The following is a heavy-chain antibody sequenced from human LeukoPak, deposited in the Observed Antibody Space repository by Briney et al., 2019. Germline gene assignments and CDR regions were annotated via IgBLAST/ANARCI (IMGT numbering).Heavy chain of an antibody. V-gene: IGHV4-59*01. J-gene: IGHJ4*02. CDR2: IHYSGST. CDR3: ASRAAFCGDDCFRFDY. D-gene: IGHD2-21*02. Sequence: SETLSLTCTVSGGSISGYYWSWIRQPPGKGLEWIGYIHYSGSTRYNPSLENRVTIAVDTSKNQFSLNLTSVTAADTAVYYCASRAAFCGDDCFRFDYWGQGTLVTVSS. CDR1: GGSISGYY.